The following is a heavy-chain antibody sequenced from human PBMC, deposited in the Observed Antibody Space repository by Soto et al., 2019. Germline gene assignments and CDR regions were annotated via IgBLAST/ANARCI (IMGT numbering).Heavy chain of an antibody. D-gene: IGHD2-21*02. CDR1: GGTFSSYA. Sequence: QVQLVQSGAEVKKPGSSVKVSCKASGGTFSSYAISWVRHAPGQGLEWMGGIIPIFGTANYAQKFQGRVTITADESTSTAYMELSSLRSEDTAVYYCARVYCGGDFYSSSWYFDLWGRGTLVTVSS. CDR2: IIPIFGTA. J-gene: IGHJ2*01. V-gene: IGHV1-69*01. CDR3: ARVYCGGDFYSSSWYFDL.